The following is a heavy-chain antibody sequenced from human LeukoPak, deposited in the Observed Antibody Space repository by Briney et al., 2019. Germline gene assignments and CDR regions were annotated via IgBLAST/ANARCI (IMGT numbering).Heavy chain of an antibody. J-gene: IGHJ5*02. Sequence: GGSLRLSSVASGFTLCTSSMSRVRPGPGEGLEWVLSITKSNTIYYAVSVKGRFTVSRDNAKNSLFLQMNSVRSEDTAVYYCARPGDSLGVPGWGRPVESWGQGILVTVSS. CDR1: GFTLCTSS. CDR2: ITKSNTI. CDR3: ARPGDSLGVPGWGRPVES. D-gene: IGHD6-19*01. V-gene: IGHV3-69-1*01.